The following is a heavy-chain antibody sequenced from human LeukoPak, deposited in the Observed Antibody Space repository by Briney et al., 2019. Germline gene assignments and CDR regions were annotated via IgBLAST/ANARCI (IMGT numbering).Heavy chain of an antibody. Sequence: GGSLRLFCAASGFTVSSNYMSWVRQASGKGLEWVSVIYRGGTTDYADSVKGRSTISRDNYKNTLVLQMNSLRAEDTAVYYCAREAPYSSSWYYFDYWGQGTLVTVSS. CDR1: GFTVSSNY. D-gene: IGHD6-13*01. J-gene: IGHJ4*02. CDR3: AREAPYSSSWYYFDY. V-gene: IGHV3-66*01. CDR2: IYRGGTT.